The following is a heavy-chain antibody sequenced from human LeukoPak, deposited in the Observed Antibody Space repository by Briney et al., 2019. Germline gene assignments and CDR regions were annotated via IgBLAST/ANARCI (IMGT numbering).Heavy chain of an antibody. CDR3: AGGRYGDYLVIEFFY. CDR1: GGTFSTYA. D-gene: IGHD4-17*01. CDR2: IIPIFGTA. V-gene: IGHV1-69*13. Sequence: SVKVSCKASGGTFSTYAISWVRQAPGQGLEWMGGIIPIFGTANYAQKFQGRVTITADESTSTAYMELSSLRSEDTAVYYCAGGRYGDYLVIEFFYWGQGTLVTVSS. J-gene: IGHJ4*02.